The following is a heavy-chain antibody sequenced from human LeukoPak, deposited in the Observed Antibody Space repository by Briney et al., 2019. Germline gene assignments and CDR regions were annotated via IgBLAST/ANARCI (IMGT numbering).Heavy chain of an antibody. CDR1: GFTFSSYS. Sequence: GGSLRLSCAASGFTFSSYSMNWVRQAPGKGLEWVSYISSSSTIYYADSVKGRFTISRDNAKNSLYLQMNSLRAEDTAVYYCAGGDYDSSAYWGQGTLVTVSS. D-gene: IGHD3-22*01. CDR3: AGGDYDSSAY. J-gene: IGHJ4*02. CDR2: ISSSSTI. V-gene: IGHV3-48*01.